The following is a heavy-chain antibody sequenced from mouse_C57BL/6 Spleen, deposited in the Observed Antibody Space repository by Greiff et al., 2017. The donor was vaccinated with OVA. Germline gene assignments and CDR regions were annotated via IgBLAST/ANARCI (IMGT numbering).Heavy chain of an antibody. D-gene: IGHD1-1*01. V-gene: IGHV1-76*01. J-gene: IGHJ4*01. CDR3: AKIYDYEAMDY. CDR2: IYPGSGNT. CDR1: GYTFTDYY. Sequence: QVQLQQSGAELVRPGASVKLSCKASGYTFTDYYINWVKQRPGQGLEWIARIYPGSGNTYYNEKFKGKATLTAEKSSSTAYMQLSSLTSEDSAVYFCAKIYDYEAMDYWGQGTSVTVSS.